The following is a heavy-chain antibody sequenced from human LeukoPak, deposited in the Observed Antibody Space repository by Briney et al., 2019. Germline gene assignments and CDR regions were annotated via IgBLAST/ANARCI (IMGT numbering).Heavy chain of an antibody. J-gene: IGHJ4*02. D-gene: IGHD6-6*01. V-gene: IGHV3-7*01. CDR2: IKQDGTEK. CDR1: GFTFSSYW. Sequence: GGSLRLSCAASGFTFSSYWMNWVRQAPGKGLEWVANIKQDGTEKYYVDSVKGRFTISRDNAKNSLYLQMNSLRAEDTAVYYCAKALRYSSSSGSYWGQGTLVTVSS. CDR3: AKALRYSSSSGSY.